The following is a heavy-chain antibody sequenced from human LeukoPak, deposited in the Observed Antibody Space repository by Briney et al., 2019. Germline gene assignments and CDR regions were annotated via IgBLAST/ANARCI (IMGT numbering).Heavy chain of an antibody. CDR1: GFTFSDYY. Sequence: GGSLRLSCAASGFTFSDYYMSWIRQAPGKGLEWVSYISSSLRTKYYADSVKGRFTISRDNAKNSLYLQMNSLRAEDTAVYYCAKDLGDYNAPGGYWGQGTLVTVSS. CDR2: ISSSLRTK. CDR3: AKDLGDYNAPGGY. V-gene: IGHV3-11*01. D-gene: IGHD3-9*01. J-gene: IGHJ4*02.